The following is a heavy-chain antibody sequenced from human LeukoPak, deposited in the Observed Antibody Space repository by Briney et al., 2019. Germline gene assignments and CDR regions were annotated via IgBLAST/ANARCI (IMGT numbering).Heavy chain of an antibody. CDR3: ASGSGYFFDY. CDR1: GASIRRTSYY. V-gene: IGHV4-39*01. Sequence: SETLSLTCTVSGASIRRTSYYWGRIRQPPGKGLEWIGTIYNSGSAYYNPSLKSRVTISVDTSKNQLSLNVSSVTAADTAVYYCASGSGYFFDYWGQGTLVTVSS. D-gene: IGHD1-14*01. J-gene: IGHJ4*02. CDR2: IYNSGSA.